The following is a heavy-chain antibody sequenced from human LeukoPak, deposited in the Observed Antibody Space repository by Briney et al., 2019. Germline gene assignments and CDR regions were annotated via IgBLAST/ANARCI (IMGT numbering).Heavy chain of an antibody. Sequence: GASVKVSCKASGYTFTDYYMHWVRQAPGQGLEWMGWINPNSGGTNYAQKFQGRVTMTRDTSISTAYMELSRLRSDDTAVYYCARDRLSRAAAATKQPNWFDPWGQGTLVTVSS. CDR2: INPNSGGT. CDR1: GYTFTDYY. CDR3: ARDRLSRAAAATKQPNWFDP. J-gene: IGHJ5*02. D-gene: IGHD6-13*01. V-gene: IGHV1-2*02.